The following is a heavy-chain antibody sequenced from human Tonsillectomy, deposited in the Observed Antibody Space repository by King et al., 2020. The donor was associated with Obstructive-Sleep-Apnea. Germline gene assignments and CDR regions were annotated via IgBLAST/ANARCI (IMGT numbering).Heavy chain of an antibody. V-gene: IGHV3-13*05. CDR3: ARGRFSGVFDY. CDR2: VGTAGDP. CDR1: GFNFSTYD. J-gene: IGHJ4*02. D-gene: IGHD1-26*01. Sequence: QLVQSGGGLVRPGGSLRLSCAASGFNFSTYDIHWVRQATGKGLEWVSAVGTAGDPYYPGSVKGRFTISRENAKNSVYLQMNSLKAGDTAVYYCARGRFSGVFDYGGQGTRVTVSP.